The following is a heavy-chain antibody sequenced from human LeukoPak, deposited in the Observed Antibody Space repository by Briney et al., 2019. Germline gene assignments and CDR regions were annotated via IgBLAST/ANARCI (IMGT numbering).Heavy chain of an antibody. CDR2: INHSGST. J-gene: IGHJ4*02. D-gene: IGHD2-2*01. CDR1: GGSFSGYY. CDR3: ARGLGYCSSTSCFRGYYFDY. Sequence: SQTLSPTCAVYGGSFSGYYWSWIRQPPGKGLEWIGEINHSGSTNYNPSLKTRVTISVDTSKNQLSLKLSSVTAADTAVYYCARGLGYCSSTSCFRGYYFDYWGQGTLVTVSS. V-gene: IGHV4-34*01.